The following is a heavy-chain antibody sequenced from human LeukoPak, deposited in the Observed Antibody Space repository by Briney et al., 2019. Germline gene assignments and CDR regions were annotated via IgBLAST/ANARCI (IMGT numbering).Heavy chain of an antibody. J-gene: IGHJ4*02. D-gene: IGHD6-6*01. CDR1: GFSVSNNY. CDR2: ISGSGGST. Sequence: GGSLRLSCAASGFSVSNNYMSWVRQAPGKGLEWVSAISGSGGSTYYADSVKGRFTISRDNSKNTLYLQMNSLRAEDTAVYYCAKDQYSSSSLLFDYWGQGTLVTVSS. CDR3: AKDQYSSSSLLFDY. V-gene: IGHV3-23*01.